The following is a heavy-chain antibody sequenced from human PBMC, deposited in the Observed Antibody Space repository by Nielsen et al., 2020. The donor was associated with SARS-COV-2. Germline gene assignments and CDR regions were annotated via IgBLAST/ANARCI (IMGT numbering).Heavy chain of an antibody. V-gene: IGHV7-4-1*02. CDR2: MNTNTGDP. Sequence: ASVKVSCKASGYTFSHYVIIWVRQAPGQGLEWMGWMNTNTGDPMYAQDFTGRFVFSLDSSVSTAYLHISGLKPEDTAVYYGARGGIALVRGTPERFDPWGQGTLVTVSS. CDR1: GYTFSHYV. J-gene: IGHJ5*02. CDR3: ARGGIALVRGTPERFDP. D-gene: IGHD3-10*01.